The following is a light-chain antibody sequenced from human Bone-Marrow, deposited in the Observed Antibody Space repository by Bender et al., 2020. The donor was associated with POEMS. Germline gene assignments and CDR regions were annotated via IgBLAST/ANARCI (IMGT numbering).Light chain of an antibody. CDR3: CSYAGRNSFWV. V-gene: IGLV2-23*02. CDR1: SSDVGNYNL. J-gene: IGLJ3*02. Sequence: QSALTQPASVSGSPGQSITISCTGTSSDVGNYNLVSWYHQHPGRAPKLLIYEVTKRPSGVSNRFSASKSGNTASLTISRLQTEDEADYYCCSYAGRNSFWVFGGGTRLTVL. CDR2: EVT.